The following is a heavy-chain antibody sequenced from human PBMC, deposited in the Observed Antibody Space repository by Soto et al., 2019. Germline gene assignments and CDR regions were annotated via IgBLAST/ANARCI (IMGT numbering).Heavy chain of an antibody. Sequence: PGGSLRLSCAASGFTFSSYAMSWVRQAPGKGLEWVSAISGSGGSTYYADSVKGRFTISRDNSKNTLYLQMNSLRAEDTAVYYCAKGTTYDFWSGHPQYYYYYGMDVWGQGTTVTVSS. J-gene: IGHJ6*02. CDR3: AKGTTYDFWSGHPQYYYYYGMDV. D-gene: IGHD3-3*01. V-gene: IGHV3-23*01. CDR1: GFTFSSYA. CDR2: ISGSGGST.